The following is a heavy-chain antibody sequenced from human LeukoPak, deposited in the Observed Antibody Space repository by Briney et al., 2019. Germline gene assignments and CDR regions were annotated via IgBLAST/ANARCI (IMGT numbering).Heavy chain of an antibody. CDR2: IIPIFGTA. D-gene: IGHD5-24*01. J-gene: IGHJ4*02. CDR3: AREAGRDGYRGLYYFDY. CDR1: GGTFSSYA. Sequence: ASVKVSCKASGGTFSSYAISWVRQAPGQGLEWMGGIIPIFGTANYAQKFQGRVTITADESTSTAYMELSSLRSEDTAVYYCAREAGRDGYRGLYYFDYWGQGTLVTVSS. V-gene: IGHV1-69*13.